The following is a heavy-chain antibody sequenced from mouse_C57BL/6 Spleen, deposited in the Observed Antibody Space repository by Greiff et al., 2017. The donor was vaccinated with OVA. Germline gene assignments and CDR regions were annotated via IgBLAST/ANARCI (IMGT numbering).Heavy chain of an antibody. CDR1: LFSLRSFCLC. CDR3: ARMGGSSYWYCDV. J-gene: IGHJ1*03. D-gene: IGHD1-1*01. CDR2: FWWDDDK. V-gene: IGHV8-8*01. Sequence: SFPWIFPPSPSLRLSFSFSLFSLRSFCLCVFWLRPPSVIGLVWLAHFWWDDDKYYNPALKSRLTSTKDTSKNQVVLKIANVDTADTATYYCARMGGSSYWYCDVWGTGTTVTVSS.